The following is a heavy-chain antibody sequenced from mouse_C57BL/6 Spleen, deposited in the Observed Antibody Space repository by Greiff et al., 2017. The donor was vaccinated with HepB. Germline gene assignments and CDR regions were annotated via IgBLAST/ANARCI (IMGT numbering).Heavy chain of an antibody. J-gene: IGHJ3*01. CDR3: AGETKVVAPRFAY. V-gene: IGHV1-39*01. CDR2: INPNYGTT. CDR1: GYSFTDYN. Sequence: VQLQQSGPELVKPGASVKISCKASGYSFTDYNMNWVKQSNGKSLEWIGVINPNYGTTSYNQKFKGKATLTVDQSYSTAYMQLNRLTSEDYAVYYCAGETKVVAPRFAYWGQGTLVTVSA. D-gene: IGHD1-1*01.